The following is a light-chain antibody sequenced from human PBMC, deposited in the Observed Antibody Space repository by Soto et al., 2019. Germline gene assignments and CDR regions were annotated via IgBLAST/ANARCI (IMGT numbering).Light chain of an antibody. CDR2: GAS. V-gene: IGKV3-15*01. CDR1: QSVSSN. CDR3: QHYNNWPRT. Sequence: EIVMTQSPATLSVSVGERATLSCRASQSVSSNLAWYQQKPGQAPRVLIYGASTRATGIPARFSGSRSGTEFTLTISSLQSEDFAVYYCQHYNNWPRTFGQGTKVEIK. J-gene: IGKJ1*01.